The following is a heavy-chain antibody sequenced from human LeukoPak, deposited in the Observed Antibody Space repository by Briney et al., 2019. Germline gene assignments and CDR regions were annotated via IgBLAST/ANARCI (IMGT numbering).Heavy chain of an antibody. CDR1: GFTFTSSA. D-gene: IGHD2-15*01. J-gene: IGHJ3*02. Sequence: SVKVSCKASGFTFTSSAVQWVRQARGQRLEWIGWIVVGSGHTNYAQKFQERLTITRDMSTSTAYMELSSLRSEDTAVYYCAAVQDCSGGSCYLDAFDIWGQGTVVSVSS. V-gene: IGHV1-58*01. CDR2: IVVGSGHT. CDR3: AAVQDCSGGSCYLDAFDI.